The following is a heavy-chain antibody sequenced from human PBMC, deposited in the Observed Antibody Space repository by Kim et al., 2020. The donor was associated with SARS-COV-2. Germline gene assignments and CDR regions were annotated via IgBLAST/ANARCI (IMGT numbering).Heavy chain of an antibody. Sequence: SETLSLTCTVSGGSISSGGYYWSWIRQHPGKGLEWIGYIYYSGSTYYNPSLKSRVTISVDTSKNQFSLKLSSVTAADTAVYYCASSEWEMATITAFDIWGQGTMVTVSS. CDR2: IYYSGST. CDR1: GGSISSGGYY. V-gene: IGHV4-31*03. CDR3: ASSEWEMATITAFDI. D-gene: IGHD5-12*01. J-gene: IGHJ3*02.